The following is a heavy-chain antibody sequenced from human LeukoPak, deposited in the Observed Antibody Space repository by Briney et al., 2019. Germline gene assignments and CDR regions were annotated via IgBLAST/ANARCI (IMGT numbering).Heavy chain of an antibody. V-gene: IGHV3-21*01. CDR2: ISSSSSYI. CDR1: GFTFSSYS. D-gene: IGHD1-26*01. J-gene: IGHJ4*02. Sequence: GGSLRLSCAASGFTFSSYSMNWVRQAPGKGLEWVSSISSSSSYIYYADSVKGRFTISRDNAKNSLYLQMNSLRAEDTAMYYCARDKIVGATKFGSWGQGTLVTVSS. CDR3: ARDKIVGATKFGS.